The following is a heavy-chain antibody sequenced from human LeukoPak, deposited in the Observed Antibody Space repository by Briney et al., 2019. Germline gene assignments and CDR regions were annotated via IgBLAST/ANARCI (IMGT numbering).Heavy chain of an antibody. Sequence: SVKVSCKASGGTFSSYAISWVRQAPGQGLEWMGGIIPIFGTANYAQKFQGRVTITADESTSTAYMELSSLRSEDTAVYYCARARDGYNFWDYYFDYWGQGTLVTVSS. CDR3: ARARDGYNFWDYYFDY. D-gene: IGHD5-24*01. CDR1: GGTFSSYA. V-gene: IGHV1-69*01. J-gene: IGHJ4*02. CDR2: IIPIFGTA.